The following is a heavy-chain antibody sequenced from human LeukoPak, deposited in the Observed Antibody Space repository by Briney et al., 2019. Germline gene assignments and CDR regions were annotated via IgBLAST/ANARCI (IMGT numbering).Heavy chain of an antibody. CDR1: GFTFSSYG. D-gene: IGHD2-2*01. V-gene: IGHV3-33*01. CDR3: AREAIDIVVVPAAPHFDY. J-gene: IGHJ4*02. Sequence: GGSLRLSCAASGFTFSSYGMHWVRQAPGKGLEWVAVIWYDGSNKYYAGSVKGRFTISRDNSKNTLYLQMNSLRAEDTAVYYCAREAIDIVVVPAAPHFDYWGQGTLVTVSS. CDR2: IWYDGSNK.